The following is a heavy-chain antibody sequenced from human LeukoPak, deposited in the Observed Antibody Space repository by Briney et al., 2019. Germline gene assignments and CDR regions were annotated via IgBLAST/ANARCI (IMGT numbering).Heavy chain of an antibody. CDR3: STVTTFAFDY. CDR1: GFTFDDYA. Sequence: GRSLRLSCAASGFTFDDYAMHWVRQAPGKGLEWVSGISWNSGSIGYADSVKGRFTISRDNAKNSLYLQMNSLRAEDTALYYCSTVTTFAFDYWGQGTLVTVSS. D-gene: IGHD4-17*01. J-gene: IGHJ4*02. V-gene: IGHV3-9*01. CDR2: ISWNSGSI.